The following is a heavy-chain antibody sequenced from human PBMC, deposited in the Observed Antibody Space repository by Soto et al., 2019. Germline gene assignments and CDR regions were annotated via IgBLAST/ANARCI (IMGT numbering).Heavy chain of an antibody. D-gene: IGHD3-16*02. Sequence: QAQLQESGPGLVKLSETLSLTCSVSGGSFFSYYWTWIRQPAGKGLEWIGRIYANGNANYNPSLKSRVTMSADTSKNQFSLRLRSVTAADTAVYYRARGVRDGYYGMDVWGPGATVTVSS. CDR1: GGSFFSYY. CDR3: ARGVRDGYYGMDV. V-gene: IGHV4-4*07. J-gene: IGHJ6*02. CDR2: IYANGNA.